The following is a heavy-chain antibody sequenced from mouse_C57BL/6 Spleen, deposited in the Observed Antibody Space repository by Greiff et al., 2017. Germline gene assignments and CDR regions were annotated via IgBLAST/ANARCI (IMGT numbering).Heavy chain of an antibody. J-gene: IGHJ1*03. V-gene: IGHV1-52*01. CDR1: GYTFTSYW. Sequence: QVQLQQPGAELVRPGSSVKLSCKASGYTFTSYWMHWVKQRPIQGLEWIGNIDPYDSETHYNQKFKDKDTLTVDKSSSTAYMQLSSLTSEDSAVYSCARGAVVAPYWYFDVWGTGTTVTVSS. D-gene: IGHD1-1*01. CDR2: IDPYDSET. CDR3: ARGAVVAPYWYFDV.